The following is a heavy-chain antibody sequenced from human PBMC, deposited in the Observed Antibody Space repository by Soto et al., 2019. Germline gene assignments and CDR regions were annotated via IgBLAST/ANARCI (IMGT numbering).Heavy chain of an antibody. D-gene: IGHD3-22*01. CDR2: ISSDGSNK. CDR1: GFTFSSYA. V-gene: IGHV3-30-3*01. J-gene: IGHJ1*01. Sequence: GGSLRLSCAAYGFTFSSYAMHKVREAPGKGLAWVAVISSDGSNKKYADSVKGRFTISSDNSKNTLYRQMNSLRAEDTGVYYCATPHDTAMADAPDYYDSSGYEFINWRQGSLGAVSS. CDR3: ATPHDTAMADAPDYYDSSGYEFIN.